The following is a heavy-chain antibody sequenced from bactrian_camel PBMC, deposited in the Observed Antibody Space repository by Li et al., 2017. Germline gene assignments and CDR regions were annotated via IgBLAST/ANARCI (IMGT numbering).Heavy chain of an antibody. J-gene: IGHJ4*01. CDR2: IRKDGST. CDR1: ESISSWCE. Sequence: HVQLVESGGGSVQAGGSLKLSCVASESISSWCEKDWYRQTPGKERELVSTIRKDGSTTYADSVKGRFAFSRDDAKNAWYLQMNSLTIDDTGVYYCAACGTAYQGQGTQVTVS. V-gene: IGHV3S57*01.